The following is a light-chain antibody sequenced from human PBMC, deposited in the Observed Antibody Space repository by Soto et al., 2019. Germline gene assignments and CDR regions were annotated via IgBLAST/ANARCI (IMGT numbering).Light chain of an antibody. CDR3: QQYNSYPWT. V-gene: IGKV1-5*03. CDR2: KAS. CDR1: DNIGPW. Sequence: DIQITQSPSTLSASIGYRVSITCRASDNIGPWVAWYQQKPGKAPKLLIYKASTLESGVPSRFSGSGSGTEFTLTISSLQPDDFATYYCQQYNSYPWTFGQGTKVDIK. J-gene: IGKJ1*01.